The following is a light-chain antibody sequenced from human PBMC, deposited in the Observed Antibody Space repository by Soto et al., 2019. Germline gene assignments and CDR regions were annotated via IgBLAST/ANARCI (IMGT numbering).Light chain of an antibody. V-gene: IGKV3-15*01. CDR1: QSVSSN. J-gene: IGKJ1*01. CDR3: QQYNNWPPSWT. Sequence: EIVITQSPDTLSVSPGKTATLSCRAIQSVSSNLARYQQKPGQAPRLLIYGASTRATGIPARFSGSGSGTEFTLTISSMQSEDFAVYYCQQYNNWPPSWTFGQGTKVDIK. CDR2: GAS.